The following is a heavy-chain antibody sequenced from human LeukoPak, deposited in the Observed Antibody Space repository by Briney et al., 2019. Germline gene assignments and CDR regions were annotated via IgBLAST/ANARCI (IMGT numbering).Heavy chain of an antibody. CDR3: AKGPRTVRFGDRHKGMFDY. D-gene: IGHD3-10*01. CDR1: GFTLSKYG. CDR2: ISGSGGST. Sequence: GGTLRLSCAVSGFTLSKYGLSWVRQAPGKGLEWVSSISGSGGSTYYADSVKGRFTISRDNSKNTLNLQMNSLRAEDTAVYYCAKGPRTVRFGDRHKGMFDYWGQGTLVTVSS. V-gene: IGHV3-23*01. J-gene: IGHJ4*02.